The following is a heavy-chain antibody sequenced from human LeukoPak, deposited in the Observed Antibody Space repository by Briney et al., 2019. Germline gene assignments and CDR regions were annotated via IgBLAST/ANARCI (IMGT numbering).Heavy chain of an antibody. J-gene: IGHJ6*04. D-gene: IGHD6-13*01. CDR3: ARSSSSRYYYYYGMDV. CDR1: GYTFTSYG. V-gene: IGHV1-18*04. Sequence: ASVKVSCKASGYTFTSYGISWVRQAPGQGPEWMGWISAYNGNTNYAQKLQGRVTMTTDTSTSTAYMELRSLRSDDTAVYYCARSSSSRYYYYYGMDVWGKGTTVTVSS. CDR2: ISAYNGNT.